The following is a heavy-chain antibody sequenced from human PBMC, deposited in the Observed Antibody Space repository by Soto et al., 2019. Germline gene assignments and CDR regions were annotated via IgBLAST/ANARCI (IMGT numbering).Heavy chain of an antibody. V-gene: IGHV3-30*18. Sequence: QVQLVESGGGVVQPGRSLRLSCAASGFTFSSYGMHWVRQAPGKGLEWVAAISYDGSNKYYADCVKGRFTISRDNSKKRLYLEMESLGAEDTAVCYCGKDIGEWVAVAGRGRCWGQGTLVTVSS. CDR1: GFTFSSYG. CDR2: ISYDGSNK. J-gene: IGHJ4*02. D-gene: IGHD6-19*01. CDR3: GKDIGEWVAVAGRGRC.